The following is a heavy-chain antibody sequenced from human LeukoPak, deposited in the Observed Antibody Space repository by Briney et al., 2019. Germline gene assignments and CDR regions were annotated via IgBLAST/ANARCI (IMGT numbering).Heavy chain of an antibody. CDR1: GFTFDDYA. J-gene: IGHJ1*01. CDR3: ATYSSLNRREFQY. V-gene: IGHV3-9*01. Sequence: GRSLRLSCAASGFTFDDYAMHWVRHAPGKGLEWVSGISWNSGSIGYADSVKGRFTISRDNAKNSLYLQMNSLRAEDTAVYYCATYSSLNRREFQYWGQGTLLTVSS. D-gene: IGHD3-22*01. CDR2: ISWNSGSI.